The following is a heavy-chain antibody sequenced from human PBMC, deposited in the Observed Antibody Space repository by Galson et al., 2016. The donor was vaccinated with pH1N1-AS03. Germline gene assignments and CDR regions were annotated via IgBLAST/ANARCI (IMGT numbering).Heavy chain of an antibody. CDR2: IGGIESST. CDR3: ARGTGSPHWFDP. CDR1: GFTFNIYA. J-gene: IGHJ5*02. Sequence: SLRLSCAASGFTFNIYAMNWVRQAPGKGLEWVSGIGGIESSTWYAESVKGRFTVSRDNSKNTVYLQLNSLRAEDTAIYYCARGTGSPHWFDPWGQGTFVTVSS. V-gene: IGHV3-23*01. D-gene: IGHD3/OR15-3a*01.